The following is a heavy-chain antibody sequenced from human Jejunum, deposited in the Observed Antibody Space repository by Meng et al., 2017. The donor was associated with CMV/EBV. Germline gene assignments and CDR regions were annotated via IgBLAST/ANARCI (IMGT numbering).Heavy chain of an antibody. Sequence: SGFPLNSYRIHWVRQFPGKGLEWVAVLWYDGSRKYFADSVQGRFSISRDDSKNTVYLQMNSLRAEDTAVYYCARDNDGSSHYSQFDYWGQGTLVTVSS. CDR3: ARDNDGSSHYSQFDY. J-gene: IGHJ4*02. D-gene: IGHD3-22*01. CDR2: LWYDGSRK. V-gene: IGHV3-33*01. CDR1: GFPLNSYR.